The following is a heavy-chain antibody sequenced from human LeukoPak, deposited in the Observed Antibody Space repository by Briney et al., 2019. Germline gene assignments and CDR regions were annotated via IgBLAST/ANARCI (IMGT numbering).Heavy chain of an antibody. J-gene: IGHJ4*02. Sequence: GGSLRLSCAASGFTFSSYWMHWVRQAPGKGLVWVSRINSDGSCTSYADSVKGRFTISRDNAKNTLYLQMNSLRAEDTAVYYCARDDGDYYDSSGYYELGYWGQGTLVTVSS. V-gene: IGHV3-74*01. CDR3: ARDDGDYYDSSGYYELGY. D-gene: IGHD3-22*01. CDR1: GFTFSSYW. CDR2: INSDGSCT.